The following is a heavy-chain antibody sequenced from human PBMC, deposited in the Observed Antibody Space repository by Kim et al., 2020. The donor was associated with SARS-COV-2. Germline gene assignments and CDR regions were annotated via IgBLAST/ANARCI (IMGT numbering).Heavy chain of an antibody. J-gene: IGHJ6*02. CDR2: INHSGST. CDR3: ARNYGGNLYYYYGMDV. V-gene: IGHV4-34*01. Sequence: SETLSLTCAVYGGSFSGYYWSWIRQPPGKGLEWIGEINHSGSTNYNPSLKSRVTISVDTSKNQFSLKLSSVTAADTAVYYCARNYGGNLYYYYGMDVWGQGTTVTVSS. D-gene: IGHD4-17*01. CDR1: GGSFSGYY.